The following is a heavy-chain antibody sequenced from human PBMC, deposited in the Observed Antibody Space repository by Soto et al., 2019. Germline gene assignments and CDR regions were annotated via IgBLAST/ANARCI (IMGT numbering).Heavy chain of an antibody. J-gene: IGHJ5*02. Sequence: PSETLSLTCTVSGGSVSSGSYYWSWIRQPPGKGLEWIGYIYYSGSTNYNPSLKSRVTISVDTSKNQFSLKLSSVTAADTAVYYCARGNSYGYGLADPWGQGTLVTVSS. CDR2: IYYSGST. CDR3: ARGNSYGYGLADP. D-gene: IGHD5-18*01. V-gene: IGHV4-61*01. CDR1: GGSVSSGSYY.